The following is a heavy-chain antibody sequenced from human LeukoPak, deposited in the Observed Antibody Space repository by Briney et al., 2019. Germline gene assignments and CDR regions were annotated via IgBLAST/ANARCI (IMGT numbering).Heavy chain of an antibody. CDR1: GFSLSTSGMC. CDR3: ARMVIVGAAQYFDY. CDR2: IDWDDDK. V-gene: IGHV2-70*11. D-gene: IGHD1-26*01. J-gene: IGHJ4*02. Sequence: KSGPTLVNPTQTLTLTCTFSGFSLSTSGMCVSWIRQPPGKALEWLARIDWDDDKYYSTSLKTRLTISKDTSKNQVVLTMANMDPVDTATYYCARMVIVGAAQYFDYWGQGTLVTVSS.